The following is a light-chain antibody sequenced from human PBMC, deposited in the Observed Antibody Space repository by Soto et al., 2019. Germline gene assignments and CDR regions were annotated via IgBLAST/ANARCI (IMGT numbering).Light chain of an antibody. Sequence: EIVMTQSPATLSVSPGERATLSCRASQSVSSNLAWYQQKPGQAPSLLIYGASTRATGVPARFSGSGSGTEFTLTISSLGSEDFAVYFCQQYNKWPLTFGQGTKVDIK. V-gene: IGKV3-15*01. J-gene: IGKJ1*01. CDR2: GAS. CDR3: QQYNKWPLT. CDR1: QSVSSN.